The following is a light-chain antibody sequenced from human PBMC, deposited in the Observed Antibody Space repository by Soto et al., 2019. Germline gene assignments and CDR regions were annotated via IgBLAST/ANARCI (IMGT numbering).Light chain of an antibody. CDR2: TTS. CDR1: QSVSGS. J-gene: IGKJ1*01. Sequence: EVVLTQSPATLSVSPGESATLSCRASQSVSGSVAWYLQKPGQAPRLLIYTTSNRATGVPARFSGRGFGTEFTLTISSLQSEDLAVYYFQQYSQWPRTFGQGTKVEIK. V-gene: IGKV3-15*01. CDR3: QQYSQWPRT.